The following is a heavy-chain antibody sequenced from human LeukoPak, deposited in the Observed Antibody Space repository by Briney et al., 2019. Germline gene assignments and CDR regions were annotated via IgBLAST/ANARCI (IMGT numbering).Heavy chain of an antibody. D-gene: IGHD1-1*01. J-gene: IGHJ6*02. CDR1: GFTFSSYA. CDR2: ISYDGSNK. V-gene: IGHV3-30-3*01. CDR3: LDLSPMDV. Sequence: GGSLRLSCAASGFTFSSYAMHWVRQAPGKGLEWVAVISYDGSNKYYADSVKGRFTISRDNSKNTLYLQMNSLRAEDTAVYYCLDLSPMDVWGQGTTVTVSS.